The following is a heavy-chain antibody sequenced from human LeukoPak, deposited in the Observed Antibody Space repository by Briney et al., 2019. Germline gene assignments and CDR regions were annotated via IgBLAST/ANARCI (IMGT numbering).Heavy chain of an antibody. Sequence: SLRLSCAASGFTFSSYEMNWVRQAPGKGLEWVSYISSSGSSISYADSVKGRFTISRDDAKNSLYLQMNSLRAEDTAVYYCARLQEDYDFWSGSRAWFDPWGQGTLVTVSS. D-gene: IGHD3-3*01. V-gene: IGHV3-48*03. CDR1: GFTFSSYE. J-gene: IGHJ5*02. CDR2: ISSSGSSI. CDR3: ARLQEDYDFWSGSRAWFDP.